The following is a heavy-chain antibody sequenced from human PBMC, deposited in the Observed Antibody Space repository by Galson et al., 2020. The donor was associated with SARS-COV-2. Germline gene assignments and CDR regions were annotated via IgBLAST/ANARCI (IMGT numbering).Heavy chain of an antibody. D-gene: IGHD3-10*01. CDR2: ISYDGSNK. CDR3: ARAGRYGSGRARPIDYYYYMDV. Sequence: SLRLSCAASGFTFSSYAMHWVRQAPGKGLEWVAVISYDGSNKYYADSVKGRFTISRDNSKNTLYLQMNSLRAEDTAVYYCARAGRYGSGRARPIDYYYYMDVWGKGTTVTVSS. V-gene: IGHV3-30*01. J-gene: IGHJ6*03. CDR1: GFTFSSYA.